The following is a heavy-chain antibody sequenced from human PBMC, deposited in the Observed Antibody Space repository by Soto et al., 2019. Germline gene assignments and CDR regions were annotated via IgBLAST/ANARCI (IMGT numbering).Heavy chain of an antibody. CDR2: ISYDGSNK. D-gene: IGHD6-13*01. CDR1: EFTFNTYA. J-gene: IGHJ6*02. CDR3: ARDLNLIAAAGYYYYGMDV. V-gene: IGHV3-30-3*01. Sequence: GGSLRLSCAASEFTFNTYAMHWVRQAPGKGLEWVAVISYDGSNKYYADSVKGRFTIFRDNSKNTLYLQMNSLRAEDTAVYYCARDLNLIAAAGYYYYGMDVWGQGTTVTVSS.